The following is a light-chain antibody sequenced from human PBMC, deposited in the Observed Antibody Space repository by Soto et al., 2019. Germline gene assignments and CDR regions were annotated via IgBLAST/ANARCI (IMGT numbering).Light chain of an antibody. Sequence: QSALTQPASVSGSPGQSITIPCTGTSSDIGGYDHVSWYQQHPGKAPKLMVYDVSNRPSGVPDRFSGSKSANTASLTISGLQAEDEADYYCNSYTTSSSLYVFGTGTKLTVL. CDR1: SSDIGGYDH. J-gene: IGLJ1*01. V-gene: IGLV2-14*01. CDR2: DVS. CDR3: NSYTTSSSLYV.